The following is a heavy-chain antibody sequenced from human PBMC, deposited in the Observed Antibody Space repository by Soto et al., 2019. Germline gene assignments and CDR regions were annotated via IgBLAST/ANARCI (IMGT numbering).Heavy chain of an antibody. CDR2: IKEDGSEK. CDR3: ARDSGPSWHRTHFFDY. CDR1: GFRFSSYW. Sequence: HPGGSLRLSCAASGFRFSSYWMSWVRQAPGKGLEWVANIKEDGSEKYYVDSVKGRFTISRDNARNSLYLQMNSLRAEDTAVYYCARDSGPSWHRTHFFDYWGQGTLVTVSS. J-gene: IGHJ4*02. V-gene: IGHV3-7*03. D-gene: IGHD6-13*01.